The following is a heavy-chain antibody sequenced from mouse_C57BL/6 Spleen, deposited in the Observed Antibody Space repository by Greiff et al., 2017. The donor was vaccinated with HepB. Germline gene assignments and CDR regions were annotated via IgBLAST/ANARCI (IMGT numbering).Heavy chain of an antibody. V-gene: IGHV3-6*01. CDR2: ISYDGSN. Sequence: EVKLQESGPGLVKPSQSLSLTCSVTGYSITSGYYWNWIRQFPGNKLEWMGYISYDGSNNYNPSLKNRISITRDTSKNQFFLKLNSVTTEDTATYYCANYGSPSYYAMDYWGQGTSVTVSS. D-gene: IGHD1-1*01. CDR3: ANYGSPSYYAMDY. CDR1: GYSITSGYY. J-gene: IGHJ4*01.